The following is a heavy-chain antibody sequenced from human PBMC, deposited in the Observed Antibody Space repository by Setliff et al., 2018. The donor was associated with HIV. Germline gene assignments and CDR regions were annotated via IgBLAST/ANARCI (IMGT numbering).Heavy chain of an antibody. J-gene: IGHJ4*02. CDR3: AKSPTILGDIVVVDVALLASSPYFDC. V-gene: IGHV4-34*01. CDR1: GGSFSAYY. CDR2: INHSGST. D-gene: IGHD2-2*01. Sequence: SETLSLTCAVYGGSFSAYYWNWIRQSPGEGLEWLGNINHSGSTNCNPSLRSRVTISVDKSKNQFSLNLTSVTAADTAVYYCAKSPTILGDIVVVDVALLASSPYFDCWGPGNLVTVSS.